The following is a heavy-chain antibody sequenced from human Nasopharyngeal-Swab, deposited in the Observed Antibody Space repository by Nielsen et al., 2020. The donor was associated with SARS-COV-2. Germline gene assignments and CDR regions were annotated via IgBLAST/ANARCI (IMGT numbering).Heavy chain of an antibody. J-gene: IGHJ6*02. Sequence: SETLSLTCTVSGGSVSSSSYYWSWIRQPPGKGLEWIGYIYYSGSTNYNPSLKSRVTISVDTSKNQFSLKLSSVTAADTAVYYCARRTGYYYYYGMDVWGQGTTVTVSS. CDR3: ARRTGYYYYYGMDV. D-gene: IGHD3/OR15-3a*01. CDR2: IYYSGST. CDR1: GGSVSSSSYY. V-gene: IGHV4-61*01.